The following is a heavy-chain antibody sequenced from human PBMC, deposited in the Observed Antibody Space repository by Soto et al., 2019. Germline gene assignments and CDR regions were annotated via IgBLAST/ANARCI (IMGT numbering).Heavy chain of an antibody. V-gene: IGHV3-74*01. CDR3: ARDMRAVPWYGGVLIAMDM. CDR2: TKTDGST. Sequence: PGGSLRLSCAASGFTFSSHWIHWVRQAPGQGLVWVSRTKTDGSTTYADFVKGRFTISRDNAKNTLYLQMNSLRAEDTAVYYCARDMRAVPWYGGVLIAMDMWGQGPMGNVSS. CDR1: GFTFSSHW. J-gene: IGHJ3*02. D-gene: IGHD3-10*01.